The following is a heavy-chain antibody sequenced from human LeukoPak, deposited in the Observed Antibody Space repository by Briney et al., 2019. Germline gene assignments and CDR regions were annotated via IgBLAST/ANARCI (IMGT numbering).Heavy chain of an antibody. CDR3: ARTENSWGQSWGEVGPDY. J-gene: IGHJ4*02. D-gene: IGHD1-26*01. CDR2: ISSNGGST. V-gene: IGHV3-64*01. Sequence: GGSLRLSCAASGFTFSSYAMHWVRQAPGKGLEYVSAISSNGGSTYYANSVKGRFTISRDNSKNTLYLQMGSLRAEDMAVYYCARTENSWGQSWGEVGPDYWGQGTLVTVSS. CDR1: GFTFSSYA.